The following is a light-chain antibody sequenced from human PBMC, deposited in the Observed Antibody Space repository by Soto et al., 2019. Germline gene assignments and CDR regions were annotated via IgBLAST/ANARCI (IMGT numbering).Light chain of an antibody. V-gene: IGKV1-5*01. Sequence: DIQMTQSPSTLSASVGDRVTITCRASQSISSWLAWYQQEPGKAPKLLIYDASSLESGVPSRFSGSGSGTQFTLTISSLQPDDFATYYCQQYSNYWTFGQGTKVDIK. CDR2: DAS. CDR3: QQYSNYWT. CDR1: QSISSW. J-gene: IGKJ1*01.